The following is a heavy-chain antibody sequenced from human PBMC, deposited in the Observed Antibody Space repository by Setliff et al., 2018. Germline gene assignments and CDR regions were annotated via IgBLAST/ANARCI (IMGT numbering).Heavy chain of an antibody. Sequence: GASVKVSCKASGYTFSDYGITWVRQAPGQGLERMGWISIYTGNAYYAHKLQGRVTMTTDTSTGTAYMDLRSLRSDDTAVYYCSRLVRFCTASTCQGASASEHWGQGTLVTVSS. CDR2: ISIYTGNA. J-gene: IGHJ4*02. CDR3: SRLVRFCTASTCQGASASEH. V-gene: IGHV1-18*01. D-gene: IGHD2-8*02. CDR1: GYTFSDYG.